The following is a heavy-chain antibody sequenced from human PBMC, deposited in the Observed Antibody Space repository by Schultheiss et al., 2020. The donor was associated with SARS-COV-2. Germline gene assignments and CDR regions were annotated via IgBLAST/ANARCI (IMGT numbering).Heavy chain of an antibody. CDR3: ARDRTRFGAYFYMDV. J-gene: IGHJ6*03. Sequence: SETLSLTCTVSGGSISSDYWSWIRQPPGKGLEWIGYVYYNGNTNYNPSLKSRVTMSVDRSKNQFSLKLTSVTAADTAVYYCARDRTRFGAYFYMDVWGTGTTVTVSS. D-gene: IGHD3-3*01. V-gene: IGHV4-59*01. CDR1: GGSISSDY. CDR2: VYYNGNT.